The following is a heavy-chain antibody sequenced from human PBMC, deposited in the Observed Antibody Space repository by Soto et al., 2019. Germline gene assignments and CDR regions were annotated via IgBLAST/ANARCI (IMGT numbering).Heavy chain of an antibody. CDR2: INHSGSS. D-gene: IGHD2-15*01. Sequence: PSETLSLTCAVYGGSFSVYYWSWIRHSPGKGLEWIGEINHSGSSISNPSLKSRVTISVDTSKNQFSLKLRSVTAADTAAYYCARGISLIVEVHRDAPDKYYFDSWSQGTLVTVSS. CDR3: ARGISLIVEVHRDAPDKYYFDS. V-gene: IGHV4-34*01. CDR1: GGSFSVYY. J-gene: IGHJ4*02.